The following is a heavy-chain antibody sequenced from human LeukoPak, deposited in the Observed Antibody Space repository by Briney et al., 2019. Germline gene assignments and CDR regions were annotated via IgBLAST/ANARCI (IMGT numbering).Heavy chain of an antibody. D-gene: IGHD3-10*01. V-gene: IGHV4-30-2*01. CDR3: ARDQKDYYGSGSYGGSFDY. J-gene: IGHJ4*02. Sequence: PSQTLSLTCTVSGGSISSGGYYWSWIRQPPGKGLEWIGYIYHSGSTYYNPSLKSRVTISVDRSKNQFSLKLSSVTAADTAVYYCARDQKDYYGSGSYGGSFDYWGQGTLVTVSS. CDR1: GGSISSGGYY. CDR2: IYHSGST.